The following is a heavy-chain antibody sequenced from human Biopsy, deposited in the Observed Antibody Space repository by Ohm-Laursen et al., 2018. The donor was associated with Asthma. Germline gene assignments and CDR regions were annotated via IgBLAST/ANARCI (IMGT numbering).Heavy chain of an antibody. J-gene: IGHJ6*02. D-gene: IGHD6-19*01. V-gene: IGHV1-69*13. CDR1: GGTFSNFA. CDR2: VMTVFGTT. Sequence: SVKVSCKAPGGTFSNFATSWVRQAPGQGLERLGGVMTVFGTTNYAQKFQGRVTITADESTSTAYMEVTSLRSEDTAIYYCARCQVGYSSGWSLLLKKIYYSGMDVWGQGTAVTASS. CDR3: ARCQVGYSSGWSLLLKKIYYSGMDV.